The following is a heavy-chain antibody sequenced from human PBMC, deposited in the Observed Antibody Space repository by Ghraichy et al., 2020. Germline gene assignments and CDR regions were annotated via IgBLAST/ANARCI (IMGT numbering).Heavy chain of an antibody. V-gene: IGHV3-23*01. CDR3: AKGGPESSSGYPDY. J-gene: IGHJ4*02. D-gene: IGHD3-22*01. Sequence: GGSLRLSCAASGFTFRNYAMSWVRQAPGKGLEWVSSINYSGGDTYYADSVKGRFTISRDNSKNTLYLQMNSLRAEDTAVYHCAKGGPESSSGYPDYWGQGTLVTVSS. CDR2: INYSGGDT. CDR1: GFTFRNYA.